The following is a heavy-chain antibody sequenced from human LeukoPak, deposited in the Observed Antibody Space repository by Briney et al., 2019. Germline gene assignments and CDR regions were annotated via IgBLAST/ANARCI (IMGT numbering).Heavy chain of an antibody. CDR3: AREAESTLFDY. D-gene: IGHD1-14*01. Sequence: VAVISYDGSNKYYADSVKGRFTISRDNSKNTLYLQMNSLRAEDTAVYYCAREAESTLFDYWGQGTLVTVSS. J-gene: IGHJ4*02. CDR2: ISYDGSNK. V-gene: IGHV3-30-3*01.